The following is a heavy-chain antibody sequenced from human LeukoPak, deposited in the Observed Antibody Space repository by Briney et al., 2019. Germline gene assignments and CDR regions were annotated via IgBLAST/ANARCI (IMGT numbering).Heavy chain of an antibody. D-gene: IGHD3-3*01. CDR3: AKDWSGNYNWSDP. V-gene: IGHV3-30*02. CDR1: GFTFTTYG. Sequence: PGGSLRLSCAASGFTFTTYGMHWDRQAPGKGLEWVACIYPDGINKDYADSVKGRFIISRDNSKNTLYLQMNSLRAEDTAVYYCAKDWSGNYNWSDPWGQGTLVTVSS. CDR2: IYPDGINK. J-gene: IGHJ5*02.